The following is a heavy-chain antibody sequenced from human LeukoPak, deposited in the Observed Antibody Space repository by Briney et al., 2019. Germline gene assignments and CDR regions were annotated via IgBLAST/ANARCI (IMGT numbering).Heavy chain of an antibody. Sequence: SVKVSCKASGGTFSSYTISWVRQAPGQGLEWMGRIIPILGIANYAQKFQGRVTITADKSTSTTYMELSSLRSEDTAVYYCADGYSSGQDAFDIWGQGTMVTVSS. CDR2: IIPILGIA. D-gene: IGHD6-19*01. CDR3: ADGYSSGQDAFDI. CDR1: GGTFSSYT. J-gene: IGHJ3*02. V-gene: IGHV1-69*02.